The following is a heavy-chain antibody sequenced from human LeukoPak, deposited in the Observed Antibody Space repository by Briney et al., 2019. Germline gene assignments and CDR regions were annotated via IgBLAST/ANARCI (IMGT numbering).Heavy chain of an antibody. CDR3: AREHYYDSSGYYYGDY. CDR1: GGSISSGGYY. D-gene: IGHD3-22*01. J-gene: IGHJ4*02. CDR2: IYHSGST. Sequence: PSETLSLTCTVSGGSISSGGYYWSWIRQPPGKGLEWIGYIYHSGSTYYNPSLKSRVTISVDRSKNQFSLKLSSVTAADTAVYYCAREHYYDSSGYYYGDYWGQGTLVTVSS. V-gene: IGHV4-30-2*01.